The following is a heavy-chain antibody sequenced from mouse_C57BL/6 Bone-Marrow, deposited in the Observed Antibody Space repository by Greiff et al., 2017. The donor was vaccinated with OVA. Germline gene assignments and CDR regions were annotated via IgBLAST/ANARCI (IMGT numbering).Heavy chain of an antibody. CDR3: ASGDELGQFAY. D-gene: IGHD4-1*01. J-gene: IGHJ3*01. V-gene: IGHV2-6*01. CDR1: GFSLTSYG. CDR2: IWGVGST. Sequence: QVQLQQSGPGLVAPSQSLSITCTVSGFSLTSYGVDWVRQSPGKGLEWLGVIWGVGSTNYNSALKSRLSISKDNSKSQVFLKMNSLQTDDTAMYYCASGDELGQFAYWGQGTLVTVSA.